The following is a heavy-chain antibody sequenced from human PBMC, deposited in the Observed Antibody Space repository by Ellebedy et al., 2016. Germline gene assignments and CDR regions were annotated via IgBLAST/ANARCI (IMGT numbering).Heavy chain of an antibody. CDR3: ARVRGINRVGPIVVVPAAIDYYYMDV. CDR1: GGSISSYY. J-gene: IGHJ6*03. Sequence: SETLSLXXTVSGGSISSYYWSWIRQPPGKGLEWIGYIYYSGSTNYNPSLKSRVTISVDTSKNQFSLKLSSVTAADTAVYYCARVRGINRVGPIVVVPAAIDYYYMDVWGKGTTVTVSS. CDR2: IYYSGST. V-gene: IGHV4-59*01. D-gene: IGHD2-2*01.